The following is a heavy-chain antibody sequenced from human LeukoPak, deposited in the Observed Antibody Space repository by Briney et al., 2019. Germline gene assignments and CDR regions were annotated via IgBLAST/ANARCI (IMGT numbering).Heavy chain of an antibody. J-gene: IGHJ4*02. CDR2: IYYSGST. V-gene: IGHV4-39*07. CDR1: GGSISSSSYY. D-gene: IGHD3/OR15-3a*01. Sequence: SETLSLTCTVSGGSISSSSYYWGWIRQPPGKGLEWIGSIYYSGSTNYNPSLKSRVTISVDTSKNQFSLKLSSVTAADTAVYYCAREGGTLDGDYDYWGQGTLVTVSS. CDR3: AREGGTLDGDYDY.